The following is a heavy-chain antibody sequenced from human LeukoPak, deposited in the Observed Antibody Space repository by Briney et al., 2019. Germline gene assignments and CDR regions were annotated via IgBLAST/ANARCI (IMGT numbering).Heavy chain of an antibody. CDR1: GYTFTSYY. D-gene: IGHD3-10*01. J-gene: IGHJ5*02. Sequence: ASVKVSCKASGYTFTSYYMHWVRQAPGQGLEWMGIINPSGGSTSYAQKFQGRVTMTRDTSTSTVYMELSSLRSEDTAVYYCARVSVDYYGSGSSSGWFDPWGQGTLVTVSS. CDR3: ARVSVDYYGSGSSSGWFDP. CDR2: INPSGGST. V-gene: IGHV1-46*01.